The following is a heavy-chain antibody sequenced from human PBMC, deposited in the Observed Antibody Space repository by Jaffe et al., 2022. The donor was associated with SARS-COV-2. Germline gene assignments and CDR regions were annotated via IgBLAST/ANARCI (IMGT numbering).Heavy chain of an antibody. Sequence: QVQLVQSGAEVKKPGASVKVSCKASGYTFTGYYMHWVRQAPGQGLEWMGRINPNSGGTNYAQKFQGRVTMTRDTSISTAYMELSRLRSDDTAVYYCARVFGNYWGSDYYFDYWGQGTLVTVSS. CDR3: ARVFGNYWGSDYYFDY. J-gene: IGHJ4*02. D-gene: IGHD1-7*01. CDR2: INPNSGGT. V-gene: IGHV1-2*06. CDR1: GYTFTGYY.